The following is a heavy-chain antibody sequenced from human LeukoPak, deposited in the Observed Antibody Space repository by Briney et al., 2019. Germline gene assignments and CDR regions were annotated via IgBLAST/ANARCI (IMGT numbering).Heavy chain of an antibody. CDR1: GGSISSYY. CDR3: ARDANQIPLDY. CDR2: IYTSGST. J-gene: IGHJ4*02. V-gene: IGHV4-4*07. D-gene: IGHD2-21*01. Sequence: ASETLSLTCTASGGSISSYYWSWIRQPAGKGLEWIGRIYTSGSTNYNPSLKSRVTMSVDTSKNQFSLKLSSVTAADTAVYYCARDANQIPLDYWGQGTLVTVSS.